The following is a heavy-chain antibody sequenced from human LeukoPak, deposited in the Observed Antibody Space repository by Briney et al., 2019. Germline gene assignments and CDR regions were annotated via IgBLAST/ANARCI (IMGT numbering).Heavy chain of an antibody. D-gene: IGHD3-22*01. J-gene: IGHJ4*02. Sequence: PGGSLRLSCAASGFTLSGYSMNWVRQAPGKGLEWVSSISSSGIYIYYADSVKGRFTISRDNAKNSLYLQMNSLRAEDTAVYYCAISYYDTSGPFDYWGQGTLVTVSS. CDR1: GFTLSGYS. CDR3: AISYYDTSGPFDY. V-gene: IGHV3-21*01. CDR2: ISSSGIYI.